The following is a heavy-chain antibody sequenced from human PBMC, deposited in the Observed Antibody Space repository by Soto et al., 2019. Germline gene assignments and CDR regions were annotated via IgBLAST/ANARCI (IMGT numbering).Heavy chain of an antibody. CDR1: GYTFTSYD. D-gene: IGHD3-3*01. V-gene: IGHV1-8*01. J-gene: IGHJ3*02. CDR3: ARAMYYDFWSGYPLMAFDI. CDR2: MNPNSGNT. Sequence: ASVKVSCKASGYTFTSYDINWVRQATGQGLEWMGWMNPNSGNTGYAQKFQGRVTMTRNTSVSTAYMELSSLRSEDTAVYYCARAMYYDFWSGYPLMAFDIWGQGTMVTV.